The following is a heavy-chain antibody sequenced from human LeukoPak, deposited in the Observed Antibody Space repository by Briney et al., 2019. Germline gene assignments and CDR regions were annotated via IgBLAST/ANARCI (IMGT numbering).Heavy chain of an antibody. CDR2: ISSSGSTI. J-gene: IGHJ3*02. CDR1: GFTFSDYY. V-gene: IGHV3-11*01. CDR3: ASTGYSSGWSAFDI. D-gene: IGHD6-19*01. Sequence: GGSLRLSCAASGFTFSDYYMSWIRQAPGKGLEWVSYISSSGSTIYYTDSVKGRFTISRDNAKNSLYLQMNSLRAEDTAVYYCASTGYSSGWSAFDIWGQGTMVTVSS.